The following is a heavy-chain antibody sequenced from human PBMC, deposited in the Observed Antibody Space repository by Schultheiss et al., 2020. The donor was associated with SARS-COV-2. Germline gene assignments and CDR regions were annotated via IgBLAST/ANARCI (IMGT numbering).Heavy chain of an antibody. CDR2: ISYSGST. J-gene: IGHJ2*01. V-gene: IGHV4-39*07. D-gene: IGHD3-16*01. CDR3: ARAKGVYWYFDL. Sequence: SETLSLTCTVSVDSFSSISFLWGWIRQPPGKGLEWIGSISYSGSTYYNPSLKSRVTISVDTSKNQFSLKLSSVTAADTAVYYCARAKGVYWYFDLWGRGTLVTVSS. CDR1: VDSFSSISFL.